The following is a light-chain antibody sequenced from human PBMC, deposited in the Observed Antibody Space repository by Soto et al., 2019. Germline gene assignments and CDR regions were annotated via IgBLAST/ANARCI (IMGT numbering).Light chain of an antibody. J-gene: IGLJ2*01. Sequence: QSVLTQPPSASGTPGQRVTISCSGSSSTIGSNYVYWYQQLPGTAPKLLIYRNNQRPSGVPDRFSGAKAGTSASLAISGLRSEDEADYYCAAWEDRLSGHVVFGGGTKVTVL. CDR1: SSTIGSNY. CDR2: RNN. V-gene: IGLV1-47*01. CDR3: AAWEDRLSGHVV.